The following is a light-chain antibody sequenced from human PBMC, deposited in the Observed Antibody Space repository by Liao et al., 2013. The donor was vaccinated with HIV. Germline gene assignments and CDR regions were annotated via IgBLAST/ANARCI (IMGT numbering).Light chain of an antibody. CDR1: KLGDKY. CDR2: QDT. CDR3: YSAADNIEV. J-gene: IGLJ2*01. Sequence: SYELTQPPSVSVSPGQTASITCSGDKLGDKYACWYQQKPGQSPVLVIYQDTKRPSGIPERFSGSSSGTTVTLTISGAQVEDEADYYCYSAADNIEVFGGGTKLTVL. V-gene: IGLV3-1*01.